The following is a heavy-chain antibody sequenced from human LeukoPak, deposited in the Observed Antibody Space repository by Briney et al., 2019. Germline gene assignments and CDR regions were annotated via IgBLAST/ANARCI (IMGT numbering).Heavy chain of an antibody. D-gene: IGHD6-13*01. Sequence: PSETLSLTCTVSGGSISSSTYYWGWIRQPPGKGLEWIGSIFYSGRTYYNPSLKSRVTMSVDTSKNQFSLRLSSVNAADTAVYYCARDPSSSFYYYYYYMDVWGKGTTVTVSS. V-gene: IGHV4-39*07. CDR2: IFYSGRT. CDR3: ARDPSSSFYYYYYYMDV. J-gene: IGHJ6*03. CDR1: GGSISSSTYY.